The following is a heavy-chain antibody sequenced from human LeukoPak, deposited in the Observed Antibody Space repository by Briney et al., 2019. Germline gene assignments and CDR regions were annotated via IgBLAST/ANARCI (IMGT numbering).Heavy chain of an antibody. CDR1: GFTFSSCE. CDR3: ARVTGYSAFDY. J-gene: IGHJ4*02. D-gene: IGHD3-9*01. V-gene: IGHV3-48*03. Sequence: GGSLRLSCAASGFTFSSCEMNWVRQAPGKGLEWVSFISSSGRTIYYADSVKGRFTISRDNAKNSLYLQMNSLRPEDTAVYYCARVTGYSAFDYWGQGTLVTVSS. CDR2: ISSSGRTI.